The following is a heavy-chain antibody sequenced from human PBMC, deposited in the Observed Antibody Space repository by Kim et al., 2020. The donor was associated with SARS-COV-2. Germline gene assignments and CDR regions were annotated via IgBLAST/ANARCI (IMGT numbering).Heavy chain of an antibody. V-gene: IGHV3-11*06. J-gene: IGHJ4*02. Sequence: VKGRLTISIDNAKNSLYLQMNSRRAEDTAVYYCARDSYYDSSGFTGGFGYWGQGTLVTVSS. CDR3: ARDSYYDSSGFTGGFGY. D-gene: IGHD3-22*01.